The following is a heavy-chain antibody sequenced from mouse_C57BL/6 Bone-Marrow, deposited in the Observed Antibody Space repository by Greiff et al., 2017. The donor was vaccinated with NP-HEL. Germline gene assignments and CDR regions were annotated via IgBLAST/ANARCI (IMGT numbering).Heavy chain of an antibody. CDR1: GFSLTSYG. V-gene: IGHV2-5*01. Sequence: QVHVKQSGPGLVQPSQSLSITCTASGFSLTSYGVHWVRQSPGKGLEWLGVIWRGGSTDYNAAFMSRLCITKDNSKSQVFFKMNSLQADDTAIYYCALQPHYYAMGYWGQGTSVTVSS. CDR2: IWRGGST. D-gene: IGHD6-1*01. CDR3: ALQPHYYAMGY. J-gene: IGHJ4*01.